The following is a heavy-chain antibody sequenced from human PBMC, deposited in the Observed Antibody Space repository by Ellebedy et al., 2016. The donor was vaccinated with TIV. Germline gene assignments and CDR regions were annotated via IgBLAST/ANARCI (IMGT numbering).Heavy chain of an antibody. J-gene: IGHJ4*02. CDR2: ITWNGGST. CDR3: ARVRRVGATRDLDY. Sequence: PSETLSLTCAASGFTFDDYGMSWVRQAPGQGLEWVSGITWNGGSTGYADSVKCRFTISRDNAKNSLYLQMNSLRAEDTALYHCARVRRVGATRDLDYWGQGTLVTVSS. CDR1: GFTFDDYG. D-gene: IGHD1-26*01. V-gene: IGHV3-20*01.